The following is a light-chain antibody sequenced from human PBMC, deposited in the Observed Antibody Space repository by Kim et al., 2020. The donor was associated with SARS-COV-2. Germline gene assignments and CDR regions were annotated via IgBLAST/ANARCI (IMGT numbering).Light chain of an antibody. CDR2: GKD. V-gene: IGLV3-19*01. Sequence: SSELTQDPAVSVALGQTVRITCQGDSLRNYYGSWYQQKPGQAPILVTFGKDNRPSGIPDRFSGSTSGDTASLTITGARAEDEADYYCNSRDRSDGHRVFGGGTQLTVL. CDR1: SLRNYY. CDR3: NSRDRSDGHRV. J-gene: IGLJ3*02.